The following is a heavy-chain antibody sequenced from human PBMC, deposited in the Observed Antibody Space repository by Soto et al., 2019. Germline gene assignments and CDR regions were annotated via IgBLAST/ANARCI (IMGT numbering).Heavy chain of an antibody. Sequence: TLSLTCTVSGGSISSSSYYWGWIRQPPGKGLEWIGSIYYSGSAYYNPSLKSRVTISVDTSKNQFSLKLSSVTAADTAVYYCARPNYYGSGSYPFDYWGQGTLVTVSS. CDR3: ARPNYYGSGSYPFDY. V-gene: IGHV4-39*01. J-gene: IGHJ4*02. CDR2: IYYSGSA. D-gene: IGHD3-10*01. CDR1: GGSISSSSYY.